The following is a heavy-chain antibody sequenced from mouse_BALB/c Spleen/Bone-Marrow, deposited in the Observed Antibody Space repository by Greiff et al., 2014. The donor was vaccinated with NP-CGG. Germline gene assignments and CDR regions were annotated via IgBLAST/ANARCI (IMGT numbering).Heavy chain of an antibody. D-gene: IGHD2-3*01. J-gene: IGHJ4*01. CDR3: ARGDGYYGGAMDY. CDR1: GYSITSGYY. Sequence: VQLQQSGPGLVKPSQSLSLTCSVTGYSITSGYYWSWIRQFPGNKLEWMGYISYDGSNNYNPSLKNRISITRDTSKNQFFLKLNSVTTEDTATYYCARGDGYYGGAMDYWGQGTSVTVSS. V-gene: IGHV3-6*02. CDR2: ISYDGSN.